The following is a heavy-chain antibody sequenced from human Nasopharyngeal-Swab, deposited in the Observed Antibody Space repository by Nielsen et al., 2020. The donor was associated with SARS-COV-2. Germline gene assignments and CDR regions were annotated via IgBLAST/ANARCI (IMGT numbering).Heavy chain of an antibody. J-gene: IGHJ4*02. Sequence: GESLKISCAASGFTFGTYWMTWVRQAPGKGLEWVANIKQDGSEKYYVDSVKGRFTISRDNAKNSLYLQMNSLRAKDTAVYYCARVGWWFHYYFDYWGQGTLATVSS. CDR3: ARVGWWFHYYFDY. CDR1: GFTFGTYW. CDR2: IKQDGSEK. V-gene: IGHV3-7*01. D-gene: IGHD2-15*01.